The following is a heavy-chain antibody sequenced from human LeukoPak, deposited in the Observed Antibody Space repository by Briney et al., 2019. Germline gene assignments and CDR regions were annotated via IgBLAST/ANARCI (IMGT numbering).Heavy chain of an antibody. J-gene: IGHJ4*02. CDR2: ISGSGGST. CDR3: AKGSNWSGYYDSYFDC. CDR1: GFTFSSYA. V-gene: IGHV3-23*01. Sequence: GGSLRLSCAASGFTFSSYAMSWVRQAPGKGLEWVSAISGSGGSTYYADSVKGRFTISRDNSKNTLYLQMDSLRAEDTAVYYCAKGSNWSGYYDSYFDCWGQGTLVTVSS. D-gene: IGHD3-3*01.